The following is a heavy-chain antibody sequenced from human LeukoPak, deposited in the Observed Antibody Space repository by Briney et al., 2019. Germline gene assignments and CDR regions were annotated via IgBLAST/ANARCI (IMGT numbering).Heavy chain of an antibody. Sequence: GGSLRLSCAASGFTFSSYSMNWVRQAPGKGLEWVSSISSSSSYIYYVDSVKGRFTISRDNAKNSLYLQMNSLRAEDTAVYYCARDYSSSWYYPFDYWGQGTLVTVSS. CDR1: GFTFSSYS. J-gene: IGHJ4*02. CDR2: ISSSSSYI. CDR3: ARDYSSSWYYPFDY. V-gene: IGHV3-21*01. D-gene: IGHD6-13*01.